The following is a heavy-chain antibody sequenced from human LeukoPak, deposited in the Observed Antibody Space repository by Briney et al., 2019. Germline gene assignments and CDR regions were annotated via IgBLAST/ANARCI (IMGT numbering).Heavy chain of an antibody. Sequence: SETLSLTCTVSGGSISSGSYYWSWIRQPAGKGLEWIGRIYTSGSTNYNPSLKSRVTISVDTSKNQLSLKLSSVTAADTAVYYCARDTYDFWSGYWPNWGQGTLVTVSS. CDR2: IYTSGST. CDR3: ARDTYDFWSGYWPN. D-gene: IGHD3-3*01. J-gene: IGHJ4*02. CDR1: GGSISSGSYY. V-gene: IGHV4-61*02.